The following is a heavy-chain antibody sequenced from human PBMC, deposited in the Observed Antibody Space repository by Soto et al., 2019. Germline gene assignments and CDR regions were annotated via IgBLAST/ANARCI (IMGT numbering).Heavy chain of an antibody. D-gene: IGHD5-12*01. V-gene: IGHV3-21*01. CDR2: ISSTSSYI. CDR1: GMTFSTYN. CDR3: ARGVDIVATISAFDI. Sequence: GRSLRRSCPASGMTFSTYNMHWVRQTPGKGLKWVSSISSTSSYIYYADSVKGRFTISRDNAKNSLYLQMNSLRAEDTAVYYCARGVDIVATISAFDIWGQGTMVTVSS. J-gene: IGHJ3*02.